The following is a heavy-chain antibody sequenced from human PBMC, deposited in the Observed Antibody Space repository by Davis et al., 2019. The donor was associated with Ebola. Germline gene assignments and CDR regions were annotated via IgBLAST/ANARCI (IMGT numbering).Heavy chain of an antibody. D-gene: IGHD2-15*01. CDR1: GFIFSNYA. CDR3: AREKLRGSGYWDGPDY. CDR2: ISESGDRT. V-gene: IGHV3-23*01. J-gene: IGHJ4*02. Sequence: GGSLRLSCTVSGFIFSNYAMSWVRQAPGKGLEWISGISESGDRTYYADSVKGRFTISRDNSKNALYLQMSSLRVEDTAIYFCAREKLRGSGYWDGPDYWGQGTLVTVSS.